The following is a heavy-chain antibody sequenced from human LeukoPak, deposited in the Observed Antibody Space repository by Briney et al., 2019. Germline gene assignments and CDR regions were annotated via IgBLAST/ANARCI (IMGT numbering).Heavy chain of an antibody. V-gene: IGHV4-39*01. Sequence: PSETLSLICTVSGGSISSSSYYWGWIRQPPGKGLEWIGSIYYSGSTYHNPSLKSRVTISVDTSKNQFSLKLSSVTAADTAVYYCARRVEGSFDPWGQGTLVTVSS. J-gene: IGHJ5*02. CDR1: GGSISSSSYY. CDR2: IYYSGST. CDR3: ARRVEGSFDP. D-gene: IGHD2-15*01.